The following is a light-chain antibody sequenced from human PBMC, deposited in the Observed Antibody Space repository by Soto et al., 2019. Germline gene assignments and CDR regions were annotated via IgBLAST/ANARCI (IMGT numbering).Light chain of an antibody. CDR1: QSISTW. CDR3: LQYDSSST. J-gene: IGKJ1*01. Sequence: DIQVSQSPSTRSASVGDRVTITCRASQSISTWLAWYQHKPGKAPKLLIYDASSLHSGVPSRFSGSGSGTEFTLTISSLQPDDFATYYCLQYDSSSTFGQGTKVEIK. V-gene: IGKV1-5*01. CDR2: DAS.